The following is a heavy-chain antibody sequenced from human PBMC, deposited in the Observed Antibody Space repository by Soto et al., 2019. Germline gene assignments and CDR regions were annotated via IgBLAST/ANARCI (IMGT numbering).Heavy chain of an antibody. D-gene: IGHD6-13*01. CDR1: GFTFSSYG. Sequence: GGSLRLSXAASGFTFSSYGMHWVRQAPGKGLEWVAVIWYDGSNKYYADSVKGRFTISRDNSKNTLYLQMNSLRAEDTAVYYCARGCIAAAGIACGMDVWGQGTTVTVSS. J-gene: IGHJ6*02. CDR2: IWYDGSNK. CDR3: ARGCIAAAGIACGMDV. V-gene: IGHV3-33*01.